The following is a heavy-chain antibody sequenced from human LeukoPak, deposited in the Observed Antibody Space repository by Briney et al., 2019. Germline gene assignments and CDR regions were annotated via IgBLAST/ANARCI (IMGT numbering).Heavy chain of an antibody. CDR1: GYRFNNNW. V-gene: IGHV5-51*01. J-gene: IGHJ4*02. CDR2: IYPGDSDT. CDR3: ASGIQLWYTDY. Sequence: GESQKISCKGSGYRFNNNWIGWVRQLPGKGLEWMGAIYPGDSDTRYGTSFQGQVTISADKSTTTAYLQWSSLKASDTAMYYCASGIQLWYTDYWGQGTLVTVSS. D-gene: IGHD1-1*01.